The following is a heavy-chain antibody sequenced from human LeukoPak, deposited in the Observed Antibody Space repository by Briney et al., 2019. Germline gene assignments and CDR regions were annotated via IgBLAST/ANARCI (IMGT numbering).Heavy chain of an antibody. Sequence: GGSLRLSCAASGFTFSSYAMSWVRQAPGKGLEWVSGISGSGGSTYYGDSVKGRFTISRDNSKNTLYLQMNSLRAEDTAVYYCAKPPLTDYDILTGYDSWGQGTLVTVSS. CDR2: ISGSGGST. J-gene: IGHJ4*02. CDR1: GFTFSSYA. D-gene: IGHD3-9*01. CDR3: AKPPLTDYDILTGYDS. V-gene: IGHV3-23*01.